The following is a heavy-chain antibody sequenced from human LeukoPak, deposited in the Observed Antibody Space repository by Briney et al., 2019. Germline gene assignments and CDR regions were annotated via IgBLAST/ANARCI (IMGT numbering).Heavy chain of an antibody. Sequence: SETLSLTCTVSGGSISSYYWSWIRQPPGKGLEWIGYIYYSGSTNYNPSLKSRVTISVDTSKNQFSLKLSSVTAADTAVYYCARLGRGYSYGDYFDYWGQGTLVTVSS. CDR1: GGSISSYY. CDR2: IYYSGST. J-gene: IGHJ4*02. CDR3: ARLGRGYSYGDYFDY. V-gene: IGHV4-59*01. D-gene: IGHD5-18*01.